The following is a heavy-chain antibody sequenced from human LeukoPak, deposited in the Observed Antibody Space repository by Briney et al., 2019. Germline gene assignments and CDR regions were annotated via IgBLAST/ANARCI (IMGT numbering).Heavy chain of an antibody. J-gene: IGHJ4*02. D-gene: IGHD6-13*01. CDR3: ARVHIAAAGLVDY. CDR2: VSSNGGRT. V-gene: IGHV3-64*01. Sequence: GGSLRLSRETSGFTFSSYGMRWVRQAPGKGLEYVAAVSSNGGRTYYANSVKGRFSISRDNSRNTLYLQMGSLRAEDTAVYYCARVHIAAAGLVDYWGQGTLVTVSS. CDR1: GFTFSSYG.